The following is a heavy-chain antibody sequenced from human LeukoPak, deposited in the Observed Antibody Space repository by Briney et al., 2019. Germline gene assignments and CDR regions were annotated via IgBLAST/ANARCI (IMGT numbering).Heavy chain of an antibody. V-gene: IGHV4-59*12. CDR1: GGSISSYY. D-gene: IGHD3-10*01. J-gene: IGHJ6*03. Sequence: SETLSLTCTVSGGSISSYYWSWIRQPPGKGLEWIGYIYYSGSTNYNPSLKSRVTMSVDTSKNQFSLKLSSVTAADTAVYYCARAPTYYYGSGSYFYYYYYMDVWGKGTTVTISS. CDR2: IYYSGST. CDR3: ARAPTYYYGSGSYFYYYYYMDV.